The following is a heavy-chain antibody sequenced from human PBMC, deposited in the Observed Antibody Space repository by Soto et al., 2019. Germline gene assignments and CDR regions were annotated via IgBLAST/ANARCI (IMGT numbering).Heavy chain of an antibody. Sequence: ASVKVSCKASGYTFTSYYMHWVRQAPGQGLEWMGIINPSGGSTSYAQKFQGRVTMTRDTSTSTVYMELSSLRSEDTAVYYCAITRMITFGGVIAALDYWGKGTLVTVSS. V-gene: IGHV1-46*01. J-gene: IGHJ4*02. D-gene: IGHD3-16*02. CDR1: GYTFTSYY. CDR3: AITRMITFGGVIAALDY. CDR2: INPSGGST.